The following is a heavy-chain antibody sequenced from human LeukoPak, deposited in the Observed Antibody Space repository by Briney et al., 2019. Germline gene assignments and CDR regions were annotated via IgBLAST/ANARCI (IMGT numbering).Heavy chain of an antibody. V-gene: IGHV1-2*02. J-gene: IGHJ3*02. CDR2: INPNSGGT. CDR3: ARGGGRRITMISVVAGRKRNAFDI. D-gene: IGHD3-22*01. Sequence: GASVKVSCQASGYTFTGYYMHWVRQAPGQGLEWMGWINPNSGGTNYAQKFQGRVTMTRDTSISTAYMELSRLRSDDTAVYYCARGGGRRITMISVVAGRKRNAFDIWGQGTMVTVSS. CDR1: GYTFTGYY.